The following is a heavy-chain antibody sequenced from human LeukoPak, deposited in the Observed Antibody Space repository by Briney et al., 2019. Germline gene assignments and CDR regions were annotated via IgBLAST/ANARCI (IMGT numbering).Heavy chain of an antibody. V-gene: IGHV1-2*02. Sequence: ASVKVSCKTSGYTFTDYYIHWVRQAPGQGLEWMGWINPDSGGTNYAQKFQGRVTVTSDTSIRTVYMDMSSLRSDDTAVYYCAWSDSGKYCHGDWGQGTPVTVSS. D-gene: IGHD1-26*01. CDR2: INPDSGGT. J-gene: IGHJ4*02. CDR1: GYTFTDYY. CDR3: AWSDSGKYCHGD.